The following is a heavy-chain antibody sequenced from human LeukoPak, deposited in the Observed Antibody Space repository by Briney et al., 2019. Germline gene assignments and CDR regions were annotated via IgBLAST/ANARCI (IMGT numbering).Heavy chain of an antibody. V-gene: IGHV3-23*01. Sequence: SGRSLRLSCAASGFTFSSYAMSWVRQAPGKGLEWVSAISGSGGSTYYADSVKGRFTISRDNSKNTLYLQMNSLRAEDTAVYYCAKTPRQVGGYNDYWGQGTLVTVSS. CDR2: ISGSGGST. CDR1: GFTFSSYA. D-gene: IGHD5-24*01. CDR3: AKTPRQVGGYNDY. J-gene: IGHJ4*02.